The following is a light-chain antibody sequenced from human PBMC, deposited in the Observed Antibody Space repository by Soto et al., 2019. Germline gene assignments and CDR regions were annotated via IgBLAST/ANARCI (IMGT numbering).Light chain of an antibody. CDR2: EVT. J-gene: IGLJ1*01. CDR3: CSYAGSSSFV. V-gene: IGLV2-23*02. CDR1: SSDVGKYNL. Sequence: QSVLTQPASVSGSPGQSITISCTGTSSDVGKYNLVAWYQHHPGKGPKLIIYEVTERPSGVSNRFSGSKSGNTASLTFFGLQAEDETDYYCCSYAGSSSFVFGTGTKVTVL.